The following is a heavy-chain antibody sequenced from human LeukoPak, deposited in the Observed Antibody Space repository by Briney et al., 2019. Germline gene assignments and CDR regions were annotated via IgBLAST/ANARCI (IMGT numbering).Heavy chain of an antibody. CDR3: ARNSPGLGY. D-gene: IGHD2/OR15-2a*01. J-gene: IGHJ4*02. Sequence: GGSLRLSCAASGFTFSSYEMNWVRQAPGKGLEWVSCISGSGNAISYADSVRGRFTISRDNGKNSVYLQMNSLRTEDTAVYYCARNSPGLGYWGQGTLVTVSS. CDR1: GFTFSSYE. V-gene: IGHV3-48*03. CDR2: ISGSGNAI.